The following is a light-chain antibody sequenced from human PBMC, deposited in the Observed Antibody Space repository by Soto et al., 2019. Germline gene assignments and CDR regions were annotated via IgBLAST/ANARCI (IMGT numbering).Light chain of an antibody. CDR2: GAS. Sequence: EIVMTQSPATLSVSPRERTTLSCRASQSVSSNLAWYQQKPGQAPRLLIYGASTRATGIPARFSGSGSGTEFTLTISSLQSEDFAVYYCQQYNNWPPKWTFGQGTKVDIK. J-gene: IGKJ1*01. V-gene: IGKV3-15*01. CDR1: QSVSSN. CDR3: QQYNNWPPKWT.